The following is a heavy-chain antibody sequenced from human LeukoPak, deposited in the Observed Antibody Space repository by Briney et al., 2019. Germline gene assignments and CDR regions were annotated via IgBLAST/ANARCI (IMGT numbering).Heavy chain of an antibody. CDR1: GFTFSNYW. D-gene: IGHD3-22*01. CDR2: IKQDGGEK. Sequence: PGGSLGLSCAASGFTFSNYWMSWVRQAPGKGLEWVAIIKQDGGEKNCVDSVKGRFTISRDNAKNSLYLQMNSLRAEDTAVYYCARVVPRGDSSGYNYFDYWGQGTLVTVSS. J-gene: IGHJ4*02. V-gene: IGHV3-7*03. CDR3: ARVVPRGDSSGYNYFDY.